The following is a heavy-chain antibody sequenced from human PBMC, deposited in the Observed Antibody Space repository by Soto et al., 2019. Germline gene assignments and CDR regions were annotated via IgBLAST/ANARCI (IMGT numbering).Heavy chain of an antibody. CDR2: IHTVGST. V-gene: IGHV3-66*01. Sequence: EVQLVESGGDLVQPGGSLRLSCAVSGFSVSSNFMSWVRQAPGKGLEWVSVIHTVGSTYYADSVKGRFSISRDISNNTVYLQMTSLRVEDTAVYYCARKVDYLDYWGQGTLVTVSS. CDR1: GFSVSSNF. CDR3: ARKVDYLDY. J-gene: IGHJ4*02.